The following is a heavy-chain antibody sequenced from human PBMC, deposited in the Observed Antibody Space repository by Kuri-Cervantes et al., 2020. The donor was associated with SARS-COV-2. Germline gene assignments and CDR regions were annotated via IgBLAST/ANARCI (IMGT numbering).Heavy chain of an antibody. Sequence: GESLKISCAASGFTFSSYEMNWVRQAPGKGLEWVSYISSSGSTIYYADSVKGRFTISRDNSKNTLYLQMNSLRAEDTAVYYCAKDRGYSYGQPDAFDIWGQGTMVTVSS. CDR2: ISSSGSTI. D-gene: IGHD5-18*01. CDR3: AKDRGYSYGQPDAFDI. V-gene: IGHV3-48*03. CDR1: GFTFSSYE. J-gene: IGHJ3*02.